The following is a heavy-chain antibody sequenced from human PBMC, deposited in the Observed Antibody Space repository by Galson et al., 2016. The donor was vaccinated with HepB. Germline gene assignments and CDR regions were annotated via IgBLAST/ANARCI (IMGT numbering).Heavy chain of an antibody. V-gene: IGHV4-59*01. D-gene: IGHD5-24*01. J-gene: IGHJ4*02. CDR3: ARGDGYNYY. CDR1: GLSLNNYY. CDR2: IHSSGST. Sequence: SETLSLTCSVSGLSLNNYYWCWIRQPPGKGLEWIGHIHSSGSTSYNPSLQSRVTISVDTSKSPFSLNLSSVTAADTAVYYCARGDGYNYYWGQGTLVPVSS.